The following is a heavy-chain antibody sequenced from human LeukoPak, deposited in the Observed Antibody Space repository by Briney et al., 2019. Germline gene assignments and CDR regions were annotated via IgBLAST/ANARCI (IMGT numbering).Heavy chain of an antibody. CDR1: GYSISSAYY. Sequence: SETLSLTCTVSGYSISSAYYWGWIRPPPGKGLEWIGSIYHSGSTYYNPSLKSRVTISVDTSKNQFSLKLSSVTAADTAVYFCARYFDYVWGSPSDYYYMDVWGRGTTVTVSS. D-gene: IGHD3-16*01. J-gene: IGHJ6*03. CDR3: ARYFDYVWGSPSDYYYMDV. CDR2: IYHSGST. V-gene: IGHV4-38-2*02.